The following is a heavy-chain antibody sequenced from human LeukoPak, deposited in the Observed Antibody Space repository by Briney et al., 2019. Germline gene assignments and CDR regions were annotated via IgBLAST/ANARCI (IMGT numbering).Heavy chain of an antibody. Sequence: GGSLRLSCAASGFTFSSYGMHWVRQAPGKGLEWVSVIYSGGSTYYADSVKGRFTISRDNSKNTLYLQMNSLRAEDTAVYYCTARVDYWGQGTLVTVSS. V-gene: IGHV3-66*01. D-gene: IGHD2-21*02. CDR3: TARVDY. J-gene: IGHJ4*02. CDR2: IYSGGST. CDR1: GFTFSSYG.